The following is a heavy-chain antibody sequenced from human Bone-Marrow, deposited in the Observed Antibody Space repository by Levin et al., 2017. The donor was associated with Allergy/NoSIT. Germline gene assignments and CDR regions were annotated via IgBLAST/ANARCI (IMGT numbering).Heavy chain of an antibody. V-gene: IGHV3-23*01. D-gene: IGHD5-24*01. CDR1: GFPLRNYA. CDR2: IDSDGT. CDR3: ARRTHGCLDC. J-gene: IGHJ4*02. Sequence: PGGSLRLSCAASGFPLRNYAMNWVRQTPGKGLQWVSSIDSDGTNYADSVKGRFAISRDNSKSTVYLQMDSLRAEDRAVYFCARRTHGCLDCWGQGILVTVSS.